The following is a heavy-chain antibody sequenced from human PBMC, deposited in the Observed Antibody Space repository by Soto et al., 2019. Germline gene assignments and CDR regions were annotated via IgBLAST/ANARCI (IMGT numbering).Heavy chain of an antibody. V-gene: IGHV3-23*01. D-gene: IGHD3-3*01. J-gene: IGHJ6*02. CDR3: AKIPAYDYIHYYGMDV. Sequence: PGGSLRLSCAASGFTFSSYAMSWVRQAPGKGLEWVSRIKSDGSTTNYADSVKGRFTISRDNAKNTLYLQMNSLRAEDTAVYYCAKIPAYDYIHYYGMDVWGQGTTVTVSS. CDR2: IKSDGSTT. CDR1: GFTFSSYA.